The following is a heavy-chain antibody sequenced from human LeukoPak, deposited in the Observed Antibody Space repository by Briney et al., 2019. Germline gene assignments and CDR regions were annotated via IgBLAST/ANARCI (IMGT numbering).Heavy chain of an antibody. CDR2: ISAYNSNT. CDR3: ARERRIVVAPYNWFDP. Sequence: ASVKVSCKASGYTFTSYGISWVRQAPGQGLEWMGWISAYNSNTNYAQKLQGRVTMTRDTSTSTVYMELSSLRSEDTAVYYCARERRIVVAPYNWFDPWGQGTLVTVSS. V-gene: IGHV1-18*01. J-gene: IGHJ5*02. CDR1: GYTFTSYG. D-gene: IGHD3-22*01.